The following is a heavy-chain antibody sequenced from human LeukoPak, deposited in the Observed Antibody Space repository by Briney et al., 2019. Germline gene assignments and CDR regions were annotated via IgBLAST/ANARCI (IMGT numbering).Heavy chain of an antibody. CDR2: ISGDGGTT. J-gene: IGHJ4*02. D-gene: IGHD6-19*01. Sequence: GGSLRLSCAASGTTFEDYAMHWVRQAPGKGLEWVSFISGDGGTTYYADSVKGRFTISRDNSKTSLYLQMNSLRTEDTALYYCAKDQGASGWGAFDYWGQGTLVTVSS. V-gene: IGHV3-43*02. CDR3: AKDQGASGWGAFDY. CDR1: GTTFEDYA.